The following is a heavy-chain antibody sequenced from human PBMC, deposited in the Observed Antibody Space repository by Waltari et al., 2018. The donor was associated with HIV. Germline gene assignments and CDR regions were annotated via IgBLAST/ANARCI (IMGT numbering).Heavy chain of an antibody. Sequence: QLQLLESGPGLVKPSETLSLTCTVSGGPISSSSYYWGWIRQPPGKGMEWVGSSYYSWSSQYQPSLTRRVTISVDTSKNKFSLKLSSVTAADTAVYYCARDIVLGLVAYRGQGTLVTVSS. D-gene: IGHD3-3*01. CDR1: GGPISSSSYY. V-gene: IGHV4-39*07. J-gene: IGHJ4*02. CDR2: SYYSWSS. CDR3: ARDIVLGLVAY.